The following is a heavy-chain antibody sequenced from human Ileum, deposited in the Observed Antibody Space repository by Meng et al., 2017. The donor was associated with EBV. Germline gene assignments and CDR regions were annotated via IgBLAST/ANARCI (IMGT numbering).Heavy chain of an antibody. V-gene: IGHV4-61*01. CDR1: GGSVSSAHSF. CDR2: MSYSGST. CDR3: AGDPHSGSPH. D-gene: IGHD1-26*01. J-gene: IGHJ4*02. Sequence: QVPLQESGPGLWKPSETLSLHCTVSGGSVSSAHSFWTWIRQPPGKGLEWIGYMSYSGSTNYSPPLESRVTISVDTSRNQFSLKLSSVTAADTAVYYCAGDPHSGSPHWGQGTLVTVSS.